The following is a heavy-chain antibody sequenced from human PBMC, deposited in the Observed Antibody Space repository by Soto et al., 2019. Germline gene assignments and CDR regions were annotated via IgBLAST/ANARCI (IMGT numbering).Heavy chain of an antibody. CDR1: GYTFTSYA. V-gene: IGHV1-3*01. J-gene: IGHJ5*02. D-gene: IGHD2-2*01. CDR3: ARDATQVVPAAMYHWFDP. CDR2: INAGNGNT. Sequence: ASVKVSCKASGYTFTSYAMHWVRQAPGQRLEWMGWINAGNGNTKYSQKFQGRVTITRDTSASTAYMELSSLRSEDTAVYYCARDATQVVPAAMYHWFDPWGQGTLVTVS.